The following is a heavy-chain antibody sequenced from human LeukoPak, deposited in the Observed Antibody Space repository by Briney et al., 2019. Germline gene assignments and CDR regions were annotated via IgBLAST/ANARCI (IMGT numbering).Heavy chain of an antibody. Sequence: GGSLRLSCAASGFTLSSYAMTWVRQAPGKGLEWVSAISGSGGSTYYADSVKGRFTISRDNSKNTLYLQMNSLRAEDTAVYYCAKDLEGIRVVSGSYDYWGQGTLVTVSS. J-gene: IGHJ4*02. CDR2: ISGSGGST. D-gene: IGHD1-26*01. CDR1: GFTLSSYA. V-gene: IGHV3-23*01. CDR3: AKDLEGIRVVSGSYDY.